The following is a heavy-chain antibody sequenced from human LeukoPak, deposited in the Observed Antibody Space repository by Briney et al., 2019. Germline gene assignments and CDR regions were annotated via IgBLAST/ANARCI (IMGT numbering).Heavy chain of an antibody. CDR3: ARDEVAVDSSSWSLGC. J-gene: IGHJ4*02. CDR2: INPSGGSP. V-gene: IGHV1-46*01. D-gene: IGHD6-13*01. CDR1: GYTFTNYY. Sequence: GASVKVSCKASGYTFTNYYMHWVRQAPGQGLGWMGIINPSGGSPSYAQKFQGRVTMTRDTSTSTVYMEVSSLRSDDTAVYYCARDEVAVDSSSWSLGCWGQGTLVTVSS.